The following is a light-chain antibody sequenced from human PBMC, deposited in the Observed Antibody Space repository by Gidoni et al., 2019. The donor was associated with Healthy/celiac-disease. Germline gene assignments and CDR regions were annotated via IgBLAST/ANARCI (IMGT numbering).Light chain of an antibody. CDR2: DAS. Sequence: DIQMTQSPSSLSPSVGDRVTITCQASPYISNYLNLYQQKPGKAPKLLIYDASNLETGVPSRFSGSGSGTDFTFTISSLQPEDIATYYCQQYDNLPLTFGGGTKVEIK. J-gene: IGKJ4*01. CDR3: QQYDNLPLT. CDR1: PYISNY. V-gene: IGKV1-33*01.